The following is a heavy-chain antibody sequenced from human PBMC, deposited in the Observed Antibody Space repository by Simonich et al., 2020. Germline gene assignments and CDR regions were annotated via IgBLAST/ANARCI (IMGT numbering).Heavy chain of an antibody. Sequence: QVQLQQWGAGLLKPSETLSLTCAVYGGSFSGYYWSWIRRPPGKGLEWIGEINHSGSTNYNPSLKSRVPISVDTSKNQFSLKLSAVTAADTAGYYCARPLGIVWAFDIWGQGTMVTVSS. CDR3: ARPLGIVWAFDI. D-gene: IGHD3-16*01. CDR1: GGSFSGYY. CDR2: INHSGST. V-gene: IGHV4-34*01. J-gene: IGHJ3*02.